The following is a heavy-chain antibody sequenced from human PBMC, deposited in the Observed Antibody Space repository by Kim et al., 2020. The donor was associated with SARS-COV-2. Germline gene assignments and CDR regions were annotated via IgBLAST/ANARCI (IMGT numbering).Heavy chain of an antibody. CDR3: AKDLGIQDHVLLWFGELWSNTVVTAIQHYGMDV. V-gene: IGHV3-23*01. D-gene: IGHD3-10*01. CDR1: GFTFSSYA. CDR2: ISYSGGST. J-gene: IGHJ6*02. Sequence: GGSLRLSCAASGFTFSSYAMNWVRQAPGKGLEWVSAISYSGGSTYYADSVKGRFTISRDNSKNTLYLQMNSLRAEDTAVYYCAKDLGIQDHVLLWFGELWSNTVVTAIQHYGMDVWGQGTTVTVSS.